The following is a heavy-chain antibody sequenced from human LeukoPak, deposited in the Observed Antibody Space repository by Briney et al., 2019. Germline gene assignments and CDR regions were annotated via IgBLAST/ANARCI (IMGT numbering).Heavy chain of an antibody. CDR2: IHYTGNT. CDR3: ARGGGYSYGGKGFDY. CDR1: GGSIGSDY. D-gene: IGHD5-18*01. V-gene: IGHV4-59*01. J-gene: IGHJ4*02. Sequence: SETLSLTCTVSGGSIGSDYWSWIRQPPGKGLEWIGYIHYTGNTNSNPSLKSRVTISVDTSKNQFSLKLSSVTAADTAVYYCARGGGYSYGGKGFDYWGQGTLVTVSS.